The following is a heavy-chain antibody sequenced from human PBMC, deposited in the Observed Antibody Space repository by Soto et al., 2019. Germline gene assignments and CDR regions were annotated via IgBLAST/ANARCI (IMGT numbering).Heavy chain of an antibody. CDR3: ARGAYYYDSSGYYLIFDY. J-gene: IGHJ4*02. V-gene: IGHV4-59*01. D-gene: IGHD3-22*01. CDR1: GISISSYY. Sequence: SETLSLTCTVSGISISSYYWSWIRQPPGKGLEWIGYIYYSGSTNYNPSLKSRVTISVDTSKNQFSLKLSSVTAADTAVYYCARGAYYYDSSGYYLIFDYWGQGTLVTVSS. CDR2: IYYSGST.